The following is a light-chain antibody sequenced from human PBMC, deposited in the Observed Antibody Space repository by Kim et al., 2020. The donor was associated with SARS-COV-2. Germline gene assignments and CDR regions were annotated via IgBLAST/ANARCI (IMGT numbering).Light chain of an antibody. Sequence: GKTVTLSCTRSSGSIDDNYVQWYQQRPGGVPTTVIYEDDQRPSGVSDRFSGSIDISSNSASLTISGLRTEDEADYYCQSYNRDNVLFGGGTKLTVL. CDR2: EDD. V-gene: IGLV6-57*03. CDR1: SGSIDDNY. CDR3: QSYNRDNVL. J-gene: IGLJ2*01.